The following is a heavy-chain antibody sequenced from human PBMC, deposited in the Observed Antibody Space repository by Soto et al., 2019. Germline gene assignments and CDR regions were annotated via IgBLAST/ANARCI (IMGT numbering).Heavy chain of an antibody. CDR1: GGSISSYY. CDR3: ARDLGEHRNMVRGVIIAGGLGY. CDR2: IYYSGST. V-gene: IGHV4-59*01. D-gene: IGHD3-10*01. J-gene: IGHJ4*02. Sequence: SETLSLTCTVSGGSISSYYWSWIRQPPGKGLEWIGYIYYSGSTNYNPSLKSRVTISVDTSKNQFSLKLSSVTAADTAVYYCARDLGEHRNMVRGVIIAGGLGYWGQGTLVTVSS.